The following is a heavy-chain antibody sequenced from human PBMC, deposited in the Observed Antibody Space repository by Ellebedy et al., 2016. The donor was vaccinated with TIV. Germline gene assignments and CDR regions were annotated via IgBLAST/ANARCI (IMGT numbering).Heavy chain of an antibody. J-gene: IGHJ6*02. CDR2: ITTYTANT. CDR1: GYTFTSYG. CDR3: ARDVTVAGETGTHYYNGMDV. D-gene: IGHD6-19*01. V-gene: IGHV1-18*04. Sequence: AASVKVSCKASGYTFTSYGISWVRQAPGQGLEWMGWITTYTANTTYAQNFQGRVTMTTDTSTSTAYMELRSLRSDDKAVYYCARDVTVAGETGTHYYNGMDVWGQGTTVTVSS.